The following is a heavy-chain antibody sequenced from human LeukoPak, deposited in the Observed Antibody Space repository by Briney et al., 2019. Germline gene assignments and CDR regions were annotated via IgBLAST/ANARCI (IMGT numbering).Heavy chain of an antibody. V-gene: IGHV3-7*01. CDR2: IKKTGSET. J-gene: IGHJ4*02. D-gene: IGHD2-15*01. CDR1: GFTFSTYS. CDR3: AREDGYCSGGNCYSYFDS. Sequence: GGSLRLSCAASGFTFSTYSMNWVRQAPGKGLEWVAYIKKTGSETYYVDSVKGRFTITRDNTRNSLFLQMYSLRAEDTAVYFCAREDGYCSGGNCYSYFDSWGQGTLVTVSS.